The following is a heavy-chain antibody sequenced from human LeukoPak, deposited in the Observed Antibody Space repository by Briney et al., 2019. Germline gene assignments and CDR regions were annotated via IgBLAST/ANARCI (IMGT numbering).Heavy chain of an antibody. V-gene: IGHV3-30*04. CDR3: ARDACGGGSCDASY. CDR2: ILYDGTNK. Sequence: PGRSLRLSCAASGFTFSTFPMHWVRQAPGKGLEWVALILYDGTNKYYADSVKGRFTISRGSSKNTLYLQMNSLRPEDTAVYYCARDACGGGSCDASYWGQGTLVTVSS. J-gene: IGHJ4*02. D-gene: IGHD2-15*01. CDR1: GFTFSTFP.